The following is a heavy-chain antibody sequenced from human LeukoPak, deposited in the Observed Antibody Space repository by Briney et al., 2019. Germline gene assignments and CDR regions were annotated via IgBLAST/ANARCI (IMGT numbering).Heavy chain of an antibody. CDR2: IKSKTNGEPT. Sequence: GGSLRLSCAGAGFTFSNAWMTWVRQAPGKGLEWVGRIKSKTNGEPTDYAAPVKGRFTISRDDSKNTVYLQMNSLKTEDTGVYCCAIHLTETTFGYWGQGTLVTVSS. J-gene: IGHJ4*02. D-gene: IGHD1/OR15-1a*01. V-gene: IGHV3-15*01. CDR3: AIHLTETTFGY. CDR1: GFTFSNAW.